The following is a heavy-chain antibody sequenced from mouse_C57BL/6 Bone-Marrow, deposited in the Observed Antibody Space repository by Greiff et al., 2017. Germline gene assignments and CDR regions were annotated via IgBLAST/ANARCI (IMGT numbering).Heavy chain of an antibody. Sequence: VQLQESGAELVKPGASVKISCKASGYAFSSYWMNWVKQRPGKGLEWIGQIYPGDGDTNYNGKFKGKATLTADKSSSTAYMQLSSLTSEDSAVYICARRRYNGSGCGYWYFDVWGTETTLTVSS. D-gene: IGHD1-1*01. CDR2: IYPGDGDT. CDR1: GYAFSSYW. V-gene: IGHV1-80*01. CDR3: ARRRYNGSGCGYWYFDV. J-gene: IGHJ1*03.